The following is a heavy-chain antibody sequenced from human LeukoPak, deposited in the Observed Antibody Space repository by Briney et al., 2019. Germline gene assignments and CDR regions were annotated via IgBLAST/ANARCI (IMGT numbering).Heavy chain of an antibody. CDR2: IYYSGST. CDR1: GGSISSSSYY. CDR3: ARRGDTYYYHSSLLDV. J-gene: IGHJ6*04. D-gene: IGHD3-22*01. Sequence: SETLSLTCTVSGGSISSSSYYWGWIRQPPGKGLEWIGSIYYSGSTYYNPSLKSRVTISVDTSKNQFSLKLSSVTAADTAVYYCARRGDTYYYHSSLLDVWGKGTTVTVSS. V-gene: IGHV4-39*01.